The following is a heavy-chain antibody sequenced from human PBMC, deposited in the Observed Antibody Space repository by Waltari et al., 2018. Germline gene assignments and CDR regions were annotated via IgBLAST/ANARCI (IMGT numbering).Heavy chain of an antibody. D-gene: IGHD3-22*01. Sequence: EVQLVESGGGLVQPGGSLRLSCAASGFTFSSYWMSWVRQAPGKGLEWVANIKQEGSEKYYVDSGKGRFTISRDNAKNSLYLQRNSLRAEDTAVYYCARDKYYYDSSGYRRYDAFDIWGQGTMVTVSS. CDR1: GFTFSSYW. CDR2: IKQEGSEK. J-gene: IGHJ3*02. CDR3: ARDKYYYDSSGYRRYDAFDI. V-gene: IGHV3-7*01.